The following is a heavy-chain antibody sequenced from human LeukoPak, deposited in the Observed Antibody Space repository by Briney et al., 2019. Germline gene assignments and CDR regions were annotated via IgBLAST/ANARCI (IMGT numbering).Heavy chain of an antibody. V-gene: IGHV4-34*01. CDR1: GGSFSGYY. CDR2: INHSGST. CDR3: ARAARVDDAFDI. Sequence: SETLSLTCAVYGGSFSGYYWSWIRQPPGKGLEWIGEINHSGSTNYNPSLKSRVTIPVDTSKNQFSLKLSSVTAADTAVYYCARAARVDDAFDIWGQGTMVTVSS. J-gene: IGHJ3*02.